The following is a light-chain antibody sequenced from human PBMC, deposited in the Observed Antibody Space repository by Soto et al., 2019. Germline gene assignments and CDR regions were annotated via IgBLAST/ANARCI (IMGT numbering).Light chain of an antibody. J-gene: IGKJ1*01. CDR1: QSVSSN. V-gene: IGKV3-11*01. CDR3: QQRSNWPRT. CDR2: DVS. Sequence: EIVMTQSPATLSVSPGERATLSCRASQSVSSNLAWYQQKPGQAPRLLIYDVSNRATGIPARFSGSGSGTDFTLTISSLEPEDFAVYYCQQRSNWPRTFGQGTKVDIK.